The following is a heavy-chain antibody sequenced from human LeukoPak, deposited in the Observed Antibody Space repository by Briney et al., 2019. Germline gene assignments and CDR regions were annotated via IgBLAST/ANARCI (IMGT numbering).Heavy chain of an antibody. V-gene: IGHV3-11*04. J-gene: IGHJ4*02. CDR2: ISSSGSTI. CDR1: GFTFSDYY. Sequence: PGGSLRLSCAASGFTFSDYYMSWIRQAPGKGLEWVSYISSSGSTIYYADSVKGRFTISRDNAKNSLYLQMNSLRAEDTAVYYCARVLRGYCSSTSCRGLDYWGQGTLVTVSS. D-gene: IGHD2-2*01. CDR3: ARVLRGYCSSTSCRGLDY.